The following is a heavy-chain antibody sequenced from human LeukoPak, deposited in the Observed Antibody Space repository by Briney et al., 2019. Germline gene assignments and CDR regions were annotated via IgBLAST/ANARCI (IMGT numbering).Heavy chain of an antibody. J-gene: IGHJ4*02. Sequence: SETLSLTCTVSGGSIRSNYWSWIRQPAGKGLEWIGRIYTSGSTVYNPSLKSRVTMSADTSKNQFSLKLTSVTAADTAVYYCARDMITLRGVIDLFDFWGQGTLVTVSS. V-gene: IGHV4-4*07. CDR2: IYTSGST. D-gene: IGHD3-16*02. CDR3: ARDMITLRGVIDLFDF. CDR1: GGSIRSNY.